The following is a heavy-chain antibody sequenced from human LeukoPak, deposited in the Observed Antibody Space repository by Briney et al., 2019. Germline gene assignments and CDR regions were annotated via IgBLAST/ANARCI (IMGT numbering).Heavy chain of an antibody. CDR1: GYTFTSYY. V-gene: IGHV1-46*01. Sequence: ASVKVSCKASGYTFTSYYMHWVRQAPGQGLEWMGVINPSGGSTSYAQKFQGRVTMTRDTSTSTVYMELSSLRSEDTAVYYCAREQQLAGDFDYWGQGTLVTVSS. CDR2: INPSGGST. CDR3: AREQQLAGDFDY. D-gene: IGHD6-13*01. J-gene: IGHJ4*02.